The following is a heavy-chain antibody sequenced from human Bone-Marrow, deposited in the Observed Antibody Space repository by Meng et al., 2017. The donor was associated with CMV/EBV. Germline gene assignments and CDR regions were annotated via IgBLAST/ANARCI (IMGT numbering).Heavy chain of an antibody. V-gene: IGHV3-30*02. Sequence: GESLKISCAASGFTFSSYGMHWVRQAPGKGLEWVAFIRYDGSNKYYADSVKGRFTISRDNSKNTLYLQMNSLRAEDTAVYYCAKGFDARRYYYGMDGWGQGTTVTVSS. CDR1: GFTFSSYG. D-gene: IGHD6-6*01. CDR2: IRYDGSNK. CDR3: AKGFDARRYYYGMDG. J-gene: IGHJ6*02.